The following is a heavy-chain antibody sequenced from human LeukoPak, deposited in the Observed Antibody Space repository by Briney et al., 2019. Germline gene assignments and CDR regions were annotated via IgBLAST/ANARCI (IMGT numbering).Heavy chain of an antibody. D-gene: IGHD6-13*01. Sequence: SETLSLTCTVSGGSISSYYWSWIRQPPGKGLEWIGYIYYTGNTNYNPSLKSRVTISVDTSKNQFSLKLSSVTAADTAVYYCARGVYIAAAQYGYWGQGTLVTVSS. CDR1: GGSISSYY. CDR2: IYYTGNT. V-gene: IGHV4-59*01. J-gene: IGHJ4*02. CDR3: ARGVYIAAAQYGY.